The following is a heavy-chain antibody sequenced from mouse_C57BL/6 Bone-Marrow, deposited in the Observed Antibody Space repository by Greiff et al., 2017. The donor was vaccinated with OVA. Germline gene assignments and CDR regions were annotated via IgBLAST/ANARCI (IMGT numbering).Heavy chain of an antibody. CDR2: IYPGGGYT. CDR3: ARNWDGDWYFDV. CDR1: GYTFTNYW. D-gene: IGHD4-1*01. Sequence: VKLMESGAELVRPGTSVKMSCKASGYTFTNYWIGWAKQRPGHGLEWIGDIYPGGGYTNYNEKFKGKATLTADKSSSTAYMQFSSLTSEDSAIYYCARNWDGDWYFDVWGTGTTVTVSS. J-gene: IGHJ1*03. V-gene: IGHV1-63*01.